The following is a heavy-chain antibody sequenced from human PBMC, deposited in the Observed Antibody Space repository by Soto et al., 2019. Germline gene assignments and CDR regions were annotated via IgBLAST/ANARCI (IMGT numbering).Heavy chain of an antibody. V-gene: IGHV3-7*01. D-gene: IGHD6-19*01. Sequence: EVQLVESGGGLVQPGGSLRLSCAASGFTFSSYWMSWVRQAPGKGLEGVANIKQDGSEKYYVDSVKGRFTISRDNAKNSLYLQMNSLRAEDTAVYYCARGPGQWLVTVAEYFQHWGQGTLVTVSS. CDR2: IKQDGSEK. CDR3: ARGPGQWLVTVAEYFQH. J-gene: IGHJ1*01. CDR1: GFTFSSYW.